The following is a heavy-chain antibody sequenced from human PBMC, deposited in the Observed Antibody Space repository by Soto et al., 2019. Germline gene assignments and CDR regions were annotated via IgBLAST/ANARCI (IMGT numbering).Heavy chain of an antibody. J-gene: IGHJ4*02. V-gene: IGHV1-2*04. CDR1: GYTFTGYY. CDR3: ARDGYDSSGYTYPDY. D-gene: IGHD3-22*01. Sequence: SVKVSCKASGYTFTGYYMHWVRQAPGQGLEWMGWINPNSGGTNYAQKFQGWVTMPRDTSISTAYMELSRLRSDDTAAYYCARDGYDSSGYTYPDYWGQGTLVTVSS. CDR2: INPNSGGT.